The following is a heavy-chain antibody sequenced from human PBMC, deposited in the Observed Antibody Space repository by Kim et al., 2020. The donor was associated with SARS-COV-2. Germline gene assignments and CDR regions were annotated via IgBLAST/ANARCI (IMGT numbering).Heavy chain of an antibody. CDR3: ARVLSPDGITMVRGVPPHNFDY. V-gene: IGHV5-51*01. J-gene: IGHJ4*02. D-gene: IGHD3-10*01. CDR2: IYPGDSYT. Sequence: GESLKISCKGSGYSFTSYWIGWVRQMPGKGLEWMGIIYPGDSYTRYSPSFQGQVTISADKSISTAYLQWSSLKASDTAMYYCARVLSPDGITMVRGVPPHNFDYWGQGTLVTVSS. CDR1: GYSFTSYW.